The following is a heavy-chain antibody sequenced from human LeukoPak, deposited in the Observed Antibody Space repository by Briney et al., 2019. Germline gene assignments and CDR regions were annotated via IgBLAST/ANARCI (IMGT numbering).Heavy chain of an antibody. CDR1: GGSINSYY. CDR2: IYYSGST. D-gene: IGHD5-12*01. Sequence: PSETLSLTCTVSGGSINSYYWSWIRQPPGKGLEWIGYIYYSGSTNYNPSLKSRVTISLDTSKNQFSLKLSSVTAADTAVYYCARHDSGYDYPFDYWGQGTLVTVSS. V-gene: IGHV4-59*08. CDR3: ARHDSGYDYPFDY. J-gene: IGHJ4*02.